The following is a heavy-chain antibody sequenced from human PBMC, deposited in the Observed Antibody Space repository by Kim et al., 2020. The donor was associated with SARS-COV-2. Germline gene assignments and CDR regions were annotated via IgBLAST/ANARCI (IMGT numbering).Heavy chain of an antibody. CDR2: ISGSGGST. CDR1: GFTFSSYA. J-gene: IGHJ6*02. CDR3: CYDSRFYYYGMDV. D-gene: IGHD3-22*01. Sequence: GGSLRLSCAASGFTFSSYAMSWVRQAPGKGLEWVSAISGSGGSTYYADSVKGRFTISRDNSKNTLYLQMNSLRAEDTAVYYCCYDSRFYYYGMDVWGQGTTVTVSS. V-gene: IGHV3-23*01.